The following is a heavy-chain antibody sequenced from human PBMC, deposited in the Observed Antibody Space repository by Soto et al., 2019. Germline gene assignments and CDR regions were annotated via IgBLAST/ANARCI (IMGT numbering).Heavy chain of an antibody. Sequence: QVQLVESGGGVVQPGTSLRLSCAASGFTFSRHGMHWVRQTPGKGLEWLAVILNDASGHWYADSVKGRFTISRDNFENTLYLQMNVLRLEDTAMYYCARDDDYPDNGFDYWGHGTLVTVSS. CDR3: ARDDDYPDNGFDY. D-gene: IGHD4-17*01. CDR1: GFTFSRHG. J-gene: IGHJ4*01. V-gene: IGHV3-33*01. CDR2: ILNDASGH.